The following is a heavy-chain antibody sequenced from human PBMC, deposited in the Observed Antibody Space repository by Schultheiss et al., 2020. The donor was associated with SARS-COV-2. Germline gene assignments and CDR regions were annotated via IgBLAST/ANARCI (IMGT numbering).Heavy chain of an antibody. CDR1: GGSISSGDYY. Sequence: SETLSLTCTVSGGSISSGDYYWSWIRQPPGKGLEWIGYIYFGGSTYYNPSLTSRTSISVDTSKNQVSLKLSSVTAADTAVYYCARSRVSPVRSYQYYGMDVWGQGTTVTVSS. CDR2: IYFGGST. CDR3: ARSRVSPVRSYQYYGMDV. V-gene: IGHV4-30-4*01. J-gene: IGHJ6*02. D-gene: IGHD5/OR15-5a*01.